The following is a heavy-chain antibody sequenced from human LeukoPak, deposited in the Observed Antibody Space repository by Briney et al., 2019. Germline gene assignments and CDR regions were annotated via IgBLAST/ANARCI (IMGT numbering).Heavy chain of an antibody. Sequence: PSETLSLTCSVSGGSISSYYWSWIRQPPGKGLEWIAYIFSSGTTNYNPSLKSRATISVDTSKNQFSLKLSSVTATDTAVYYCARHFGDAYRRSFDFWGQGSPVTVSS. CDR2: IFSSGTT. V-gene: IGHV4-59*08. J-gene: IGHJ4*02. CDR3: ARHFGDAYRRSFDF. D-gene: IGHD5-24*01. CDR1: GGSISSYY.